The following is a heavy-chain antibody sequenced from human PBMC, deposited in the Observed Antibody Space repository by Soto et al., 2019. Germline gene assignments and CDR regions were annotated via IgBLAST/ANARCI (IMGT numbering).Heavy chain of an antibody. CDR2: INPSGGST. Sequence: ASVKVSCKASGYTFTSYYMHWLRQAPGQGLEWMGIINPSGGSTSYAQKLQGRVTMTTDTSTSTAYMELRSLRSDDTAVYYCARVYPTPVIVVVPAAIWFDPWGQGTLVTVSS. D-gene: IGHD2-2*01. V-gene: IGHV1-46*01. CDR3: ARVYPTPVIVVVPAAIWFDP. CDR1: GYTFTSYY. J-gene: IGHJ5*02.